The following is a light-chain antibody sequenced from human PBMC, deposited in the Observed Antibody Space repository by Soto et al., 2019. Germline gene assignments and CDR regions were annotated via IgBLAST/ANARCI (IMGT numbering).Light chain of an antibody. CDR2: GAS. CDR1: QSVSSSY. Sequence: EIVLTQSPGTLSLSPGERATLSCRASQSVSSSYLAWYQHKLGQAPRLLIYGASSRATGIPDRLSGSGSGTDFTLTISRLEPEDFAVYYCQQYGSSPLYTFGQGTKLEIK. V-gene: IGKV3-20*01. J-gene: IGKJ2*01. CDR3: QQYGSSPLYT.